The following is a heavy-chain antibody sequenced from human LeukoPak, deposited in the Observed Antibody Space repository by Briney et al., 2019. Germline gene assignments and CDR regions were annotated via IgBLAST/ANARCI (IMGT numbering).Heavy chain of an antibody. V-gene: IGHV1-2*06. CDR3: ARAPTRGYYDSSAPDY. CDR2: INPNSGGT. J-gene: IGHJ4*02. D-gene: IGHD3-22*01. CDR1: GYTFTSYG. Sequence: ASVTVSCKASGYTFTSYGISWVRQAPGQGLEWMGRINPNSGGTNYAQKFQGRVTMTRDTSISTAYMELSRLRSDDTAVYYCARAPTRGYYDSSAPDYWGQGTLVTVSS.